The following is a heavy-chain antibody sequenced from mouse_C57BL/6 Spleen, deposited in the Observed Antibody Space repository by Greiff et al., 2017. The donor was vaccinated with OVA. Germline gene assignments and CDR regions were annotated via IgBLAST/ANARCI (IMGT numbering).Heavy chain of an antibody. J-gene: IGHJ2*01. CDR2: INYDGSST. CDR1: GFTFSDYY. V-gene: IGHV5-16*01. Sequence: EVMLVESEGGLVQPGSSMKLSCTASGFTFSDYYMAWVRQVPEKGLEWVANINYDGSSTYYLDSLKSRFIISRDNAKNILYLQMSSLKSEDTATYYCARENYGSILDYWGQGTTLTVSS. CDR3: ARENYGSILDY. D-gene: IGHD1-1*01.